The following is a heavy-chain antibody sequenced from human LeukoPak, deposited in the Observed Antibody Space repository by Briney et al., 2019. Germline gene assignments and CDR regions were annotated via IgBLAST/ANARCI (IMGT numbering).Heavy chain of an antibody. D-gene: IGHD3-10*01. V-gene: IGHV1-2*02. J-gene: IGHJ5*02. CDR1: GYTFTGYY. CDR3: ARAWGFGELLGNWFDP. Sequence: ASVKVSCKASGYTFTGYYMHWVRQAPGQGLEWMGWINPNSGGTNYAQKFQGRVTMTRDTSISTAYMELSRLRSDDTAVYYCARAWGFGELLGNWFDPWGQGTLVTVSS. CDR2: INPNSGGT.